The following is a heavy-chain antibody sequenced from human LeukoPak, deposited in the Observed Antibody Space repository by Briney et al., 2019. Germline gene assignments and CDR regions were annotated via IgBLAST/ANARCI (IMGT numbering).Heavy chain of an antibody. Sequence: GEYLKISCKASGYSFITYWIGWVRQTPGKGLEWMGIIFPGDSDTRYSPSFQGQVTISADKSVSTAYLQWSSLKASDTAMYYCAAGWLAGPDYWGQGTLVTVSS. CDR3: AAGWLAGPDY. D-gene: IGHD3-22*01. V-gene: IGHV5-51*01. J-gene: IGHJ4*02. CDR1: GYSFITYW. CDR2: IFPGDSDT.